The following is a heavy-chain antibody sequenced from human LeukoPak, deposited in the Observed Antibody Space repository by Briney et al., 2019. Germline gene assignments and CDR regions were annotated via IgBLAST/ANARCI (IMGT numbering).Heavy chain of an antibody. D-gene: IGHD3-16*02. Sequence: GASVKVSCKASGYTFTSYGMSWVRQAPGQGLEWMGWISAYNGNTNYAQKLHGRVTMTTDTSTSTDYMELSSLRSEDTAVYYCARDNSVGDIAWWFDPWGQGTLVTVSS. CDR2: ISAYNGNT. J-gene: IGHJ5*02. V-gene: IGHV1-18*01. CDR1: GYTFTSYG. CDR3: ARDNSVGDIAWWFDP.